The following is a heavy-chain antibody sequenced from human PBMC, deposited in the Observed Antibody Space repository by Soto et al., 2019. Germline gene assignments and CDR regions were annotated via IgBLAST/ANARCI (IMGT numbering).Heavy chain of an antibody. D-gene: IGHD2-2*01. V-gene: IGHV3-30*18. J-gene: IGHJ6*03. CDR1: GFTFSSYG. CDR3: AKSVVVVPAVMDV. Sequence: GGSLRLSCAASGFTFSSYGMHWVRQAPGKGLEWVAVISYDGSNKYYADSVKGRFTISRDNSKNTLYLQMNSLRAEDTAVYYCAKSVVVVPAVMDVWGKGTTVTVSS. CDR2: ISYDGSNK.